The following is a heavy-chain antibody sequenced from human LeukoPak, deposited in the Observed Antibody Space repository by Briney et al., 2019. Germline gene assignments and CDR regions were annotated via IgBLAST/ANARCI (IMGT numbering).Heavy chain of an antibody. Sequence: PGGSLRLSCAASGFTFSSYWMSWVRQAPRKGLEWVANIKQDGSEKYYVDSVKGRFTISRDNAKNSLYLQMNSLRAEDTAVYYCARDRGWYDFWSGYPFGYYYYYGMDVWGQGTTVTVSS. D-gene: IGHD3-3*01. CDR3: ARDRGWYDFWSGYPFGYYYYYGMDV. CDR2: IKQDGSEK. V-gene: IGHV3-7*01. J-gene: IGHJ6*02. CDR1: GFTFSSYW.